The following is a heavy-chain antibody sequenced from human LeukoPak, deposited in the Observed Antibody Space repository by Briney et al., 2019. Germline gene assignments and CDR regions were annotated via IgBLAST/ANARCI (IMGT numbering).Heavy chain of an antibody. J-gene: IGHJ4*02. CDR3: TRGSSGRRDN. CDR2: MNPNSGNT. CDR1: GYTFTSCD. V-gene: IGHV1-8*01. Sequence: VASVKVSCKASGYTFTSCDINWVRQATEQGLEWMGWMNPNSGNTGYGQSFQGRITMTRDISIGTAYMELSNLTSEDTAIYYCTRGSSGRRDNWGQGTLVTVSA. D-gene: IGHD6-19*01.